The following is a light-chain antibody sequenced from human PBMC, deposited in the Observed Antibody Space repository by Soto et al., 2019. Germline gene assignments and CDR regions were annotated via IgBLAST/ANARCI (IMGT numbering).Light chain of an antibody. Sequence: DIQMTQSPSTLSASVGDRVTITCRVSQIISSWLAWYQQKPWKAPNLLIYNASSLEIGVPSRFSGSGSGTEFTLTISSLQPDDFATYYCQQYNSYWTFGQGTKV. CDR3: QQYNSYWT. J-gene: IGKJ1*01. V-gene: IGKV1-5*03. CDR2: NAS. CDR1: QIISSW.